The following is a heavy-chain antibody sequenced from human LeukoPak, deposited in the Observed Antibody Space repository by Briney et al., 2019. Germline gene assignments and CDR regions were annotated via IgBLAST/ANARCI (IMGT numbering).Heavy chain of an antibody. CDR3: ARVSGGYQWAAFDI. CDR1: GFTFSSYW. D-gene: IGHD1-26*01. Sequence: GGSLRLSCVASGFTFSSYWMHWVRQDPRKGLVWVSRISGDGRNINYADSVKGRFTISRDNAKNSLYLQMNSLRAEDTAVYYCARVSGGYQWAAFDIWGQGTMVTVSS. V-gene: IGHV3-74*01. J-gene: IGHJ3*02. CDR2: ISGDGRNI.